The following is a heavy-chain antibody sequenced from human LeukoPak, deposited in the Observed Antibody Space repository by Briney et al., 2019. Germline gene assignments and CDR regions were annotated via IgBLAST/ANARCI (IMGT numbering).Heavy chain of an antibody. J-gene: IGHJ4*02. V-gene: IGHV4-59*01. CDR2: IYYSGST. Sequence: SETLSLTCTVSGDSISSYYWSWIRQPPGKGLEWIGYIYYSGSTNYNPSLKSRVTISVDTSKNQFSLKLSSVTAADTAVYYCARYSSGYVYFDYWGQGTLVTVSS. CDR3: ARYSSGYVYFDY. CDR1: GDSISSYY. D-gene: IGHD3-22*01.